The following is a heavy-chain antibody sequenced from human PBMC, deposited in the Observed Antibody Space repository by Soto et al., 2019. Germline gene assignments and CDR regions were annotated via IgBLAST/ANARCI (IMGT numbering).Heavy chain of an antibody. J-gene: IGHJ4*02. CDR2: IAYDASVK. CDR3: ATESRGDSSSSATY. V-gene: IGHV3-30-3*01. Sequence: QVQLVESGGGVVQPGRSLRLSCAAAGFTFSSYAMHWVRQAPGKGLEWVAVIAYDASVKYSGDSVKGRFTISRDNSRDTLDLQRNSLSPEDAAVYYCATESRGDSSSSATYWGQGTLVTVSS. CDR1: GFTFSSYA. D-gene: IGHD6-6*01.